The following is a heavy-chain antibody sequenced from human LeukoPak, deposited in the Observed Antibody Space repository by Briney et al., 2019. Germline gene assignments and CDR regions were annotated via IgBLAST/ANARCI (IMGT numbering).Heavy chain of an antibody. Sequence: SSETLSLTCTVSGGSISSYCWSWIRQPPGQGLEWIGYIYYSGSTNYNPSLKSRVTISVDTSKNQFSLKLSSVTAADTAGYYCARERVLWFGEILFDPWGQGTLVTVSS. V-gene: IGHV4-59*01. D-gene: IGHD3-10*01. CDR1: GGSISSYC. CDR3: ARERVLWFGEILFDP. J-gene: IGHJ5*02. CDR2: IYYSGST.